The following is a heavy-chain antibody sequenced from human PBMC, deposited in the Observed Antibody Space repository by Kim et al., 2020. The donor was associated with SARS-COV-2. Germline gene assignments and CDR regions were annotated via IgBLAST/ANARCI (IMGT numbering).Heavy chain of an antibody. CDR1: GYTFSDHY. V-gene: IGHV1-2*02. CDR3: ARGGLTSRWLPDYFYYGLD. CDR2: FNPYSGAT. Sequence: ASVKVSCKASGYTFSDHYIHWVRQVPGQGLEWMGWFNPYSGATTFAQKFQGRVSVTRDMSISAASMELRGLRPDDTAVYFCARGGLTSRWLPDYFYYGLD. D-gene: IGHD2-21*02. J-gene: IGHJ6*01.